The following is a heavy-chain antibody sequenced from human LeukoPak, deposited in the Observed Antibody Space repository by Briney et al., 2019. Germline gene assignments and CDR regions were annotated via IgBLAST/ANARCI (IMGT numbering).Heavy chain of an antibody. CDR1: GFTFSIYW. D-gene: IGHD1-26*01. CDR3: AKHSPGSY. Sequence: GGSLRLSCAASGFTFSIYWMHWVRQAPGKGLVWVSHINSDGSSTTYADSVKGRFTISRDNSKNTLYLQMNSLRAEDTAVYYCAKHSPGSYWGQGTLVTVSS. V-gene: IGHV3-74*03. J-gene: IGHJ4*02. CDR2: INSDGSST.